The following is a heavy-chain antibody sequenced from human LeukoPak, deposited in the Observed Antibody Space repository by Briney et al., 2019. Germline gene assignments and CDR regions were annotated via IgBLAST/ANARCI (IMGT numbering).Heavy chain of an antibody. Sequence: GGSLRLSCAASGFTFSNYGMTWVRQAPGKGLEWVAVIWYDGSNKYYADSVKGRFTISRDNSKNTLYLQMNSLRAEDTAVYYCARVRSAYYYYGMDVWGQGTTVTVSS. J-gene: IGHJ6*02. CDR3: ARVRSAYYYYGMDV. V-gene: IGHV3-33*08. CDR2: IWYDGSNK. CDR1: GFTFSNYG. D-gene: IGHD6-25*01.